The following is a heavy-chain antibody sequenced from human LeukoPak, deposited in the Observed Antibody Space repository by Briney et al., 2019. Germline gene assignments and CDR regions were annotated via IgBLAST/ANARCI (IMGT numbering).Heavy chain of an antibody. CDR3: AKSKEGYCSGGSCYSFYYYYYMDV. CDR2: ISGSGGST. Sequence: GGTLRLSCAASGFSFSSYGMSWVRQAPGKGLEWVSAISGSGGSTYYADSVKGRFTISRDNSKNTLYLQMNSLRAEDTAVYYCAKSKEGYCSGGSCYSFYYYYYMDVWGKGTTVTISS. D-gene: IGHD2-15*01. CDR1: GFSFSSYG. J-gene: IGHJ6*03. V-gene: IGHV3-23*01.